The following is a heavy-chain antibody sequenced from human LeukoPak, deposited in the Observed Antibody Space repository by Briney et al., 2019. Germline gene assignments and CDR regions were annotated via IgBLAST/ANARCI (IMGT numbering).Heavy chain of an antibody. V-gene: IGHV1-8*01. Sequence: ASVKVSCKASGYTFTSYDINWVRQATGQGLEWMGWMNPNSGNTGYAQKFQGRVTMTTDTSTSTAYMELRSLRSDDTAVYYCARGFPPRRSYDSSGYYSYYFDYWGQGTLVTVSS. CDR3: ARGFPPRRSYDSSGYYSYYFDY. D-gene: IGHD3-22*01. CDR1: GYTFTSYD. CDR2: MNPNSGNT. J-gene: IGHJ4*02.